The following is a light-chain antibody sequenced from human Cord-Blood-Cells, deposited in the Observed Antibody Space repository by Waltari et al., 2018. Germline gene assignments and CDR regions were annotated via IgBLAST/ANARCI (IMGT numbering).Light chain of an antibody. CDR2: RNN. CDR1: SSNNGSNY. V-gene: IGLV1-47*01. Sequence: QSVLTQPPSASGTPGQRVTISCSGSSSNNGSNYVSWYQQLPGTAPKLLIYRNNQRPSGVPDRFPGSKSGTSASLAISGLRSEDEADYYCAAWDDSLSGWVFGGGTKLTVL. J-gene: IGLJ3*02. CDR3: AAWDDSLSGWV.